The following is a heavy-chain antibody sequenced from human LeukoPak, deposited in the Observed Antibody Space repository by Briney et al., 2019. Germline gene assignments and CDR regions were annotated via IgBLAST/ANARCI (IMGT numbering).Heavy chain of an antibody. CDR3: AGKIGDYFDY. V-gene: IGHV3-23*01. J-gene: IGHJ4*02. CDR1: GFTFGTSD. D-gene: IGHD3-16*01. Sequence: PGGSLRLSCVASGFTFGTSDMTWVRQAPGKGLEWVSSISGSGALTFYADSVKGRFTISRDNSKNTLYSQMNSLRAEDTAVYYCAGKIGDYFDYWGLGTLVTVSS. CDR2: ISGSGALT.